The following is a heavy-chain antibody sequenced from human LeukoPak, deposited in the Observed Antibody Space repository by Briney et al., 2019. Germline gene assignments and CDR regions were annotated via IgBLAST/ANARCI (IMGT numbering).Heavy chain of an antibody. CDR2: IYSGGST. Sequence: GGSLRLSCAASGFTVSSNYMSWVRQAPGKGLEWVSVIYSGGSTYYADSVKGRFTISRDNAKNSLYLQMNSLRAEDTAVYYCAKSSPPPLRYWGQGTLVTVSS. CDR3: AKSSPPPLRY. CDR1: GFTVSSNY. J-gene: IGHJ4*02. V-gene: IGHV3-66*01.